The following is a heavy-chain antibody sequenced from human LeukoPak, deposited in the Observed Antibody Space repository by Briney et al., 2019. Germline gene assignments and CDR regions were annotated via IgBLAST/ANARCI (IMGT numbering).Heavy chain of an antibody. CDR2: ISAYNGDT. CDR1: GYTFTSYG. V-gene: IGHV1-18*01. D-gene: IGHD2-15*01. CDR3: ARGGSYCSGGSCYFDY. J-gene: IGHJ4*02. Sequence: ASVKVSCKASGYTFTSYGINWVRQAPGQGLEWMGWISAYNGDTHSAQNLQGRVTMTTDTSTSTAYMDLRSLRSDDTAVYYCARGGSYCSGGSCYFDYWGQGTLVTVSS.